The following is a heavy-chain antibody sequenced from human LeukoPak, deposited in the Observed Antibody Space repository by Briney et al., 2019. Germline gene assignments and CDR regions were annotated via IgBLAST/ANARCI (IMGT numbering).Heavy chain of an antibody. J-gene: IGHJ4*02. CDR2: IYPRDGST. Sequence: ASVKISCKASGYSFTSNYIHWVRQAPGQGLEWMGMIYPRDGSTSYAQKFQGRVTVTRDTSTSTVHMELSGLRSEDTAVYYCARDQEAFDYWGQGTLVTVSS. V-gene: IGHV1-46*01. CDR3: ARDQEAFDY. CDR1: GYSFTSNY.